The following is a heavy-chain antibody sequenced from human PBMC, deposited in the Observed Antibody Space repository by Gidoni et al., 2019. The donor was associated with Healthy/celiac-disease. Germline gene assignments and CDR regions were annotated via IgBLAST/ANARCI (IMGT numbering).Heavy chain of an antibody. V-gene: IGHV4-59*01. CDR2: IYYSGST. CDR3: ARVVHSGYDSDSLIAVAALYDY. J-gene: IGHJ4*02. Sequence: QVQLQESGPGMVEPSETLSLTCNGSGGPLSSYYWRWLRQPPGKGLEWIGYIYYSGSTNYNPSLKSRVTISVDTSKNQFSLKLSSVTAADTAVYYCARVVHSGYDSDSLIAVAALYDYWGQGTLVTVSS. D-gene: IGHD5-12*01. CDR1: GGPLSSYY.